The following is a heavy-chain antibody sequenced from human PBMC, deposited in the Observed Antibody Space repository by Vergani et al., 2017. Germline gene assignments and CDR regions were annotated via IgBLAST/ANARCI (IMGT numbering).Heavy chain of an antibody. CDR1: GYTFTSYG. J-gene: IGHJ5*02. CDR2: ISAYNGNT. CDR3: ARDGSGGGYCSSTSCYDWFDP. V-gene: IGHV1-18*01. D-gene: IGHD2-2*01. Sequence: QVQLVQSGAEVKKPGASVKVSCKASGYTFTSYGISWVRQAPGQGLEWMGWISAYNGNTNYAQKLQGRVTMTTDTSTSTAYMGLRSLRSDDTAVYYCARDGSGGGYCSSTSCYDWFDPWGQGTLVTVSS.